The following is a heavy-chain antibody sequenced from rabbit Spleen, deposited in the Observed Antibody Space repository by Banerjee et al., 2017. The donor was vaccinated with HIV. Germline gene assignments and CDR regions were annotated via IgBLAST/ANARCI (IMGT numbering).Heavy chain of an antibody. Sequence: QEHLKESGGGLVQPGGSLKLSCTASGFTLSSYYMNWVRQAPGKGLEWIGYIDPVFGTTHYASWAKGRFTISKTSSTTVTLQMTSLTAADTATYFCARDTGSSFSSYGMDLWGPGTLVTVS. CDR1: GFTLSSYYM. V-gene: IGHV1S45*01. CDR3: ARDTGSSFSSYGMDL. CDR2: IDPVFGTT. J-gene: IGHJ6*01. D-gene: IGHD8-1*01.